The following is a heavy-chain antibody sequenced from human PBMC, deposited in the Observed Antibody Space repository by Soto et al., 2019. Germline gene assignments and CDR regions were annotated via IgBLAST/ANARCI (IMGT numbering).Heavy chain of an antibody. J-gene: IGHJ4*02. D-gene: IGHD3-3*01. CDR1: GFTFSSYA. Sequence: GGSLRLSCAASGFTFSSYAMSWVRQAPGKGLEWVSAISGSGGSTYYADSVKGRFTISRDNSKNTLYLQMNSLRAEDTAVYYYSKHPIFGVARGFARFDYWGQGTLVTVSS. CDR2: ISGSGGST. CDR3: SKHPIFGVARGFARFDY. V-gene: IGHV3-23*01.